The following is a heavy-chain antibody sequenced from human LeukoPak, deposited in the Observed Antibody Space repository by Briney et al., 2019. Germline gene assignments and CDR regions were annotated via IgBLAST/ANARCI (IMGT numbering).Heavy chain of an antibody. CDR1: GGSISSYY. CDR3: AKQRYGSGSPFDY. J-gene: IGHJ4*02. V-gene: IGHV4-59*01. D-gene: IGHD3-10*01. CDR2: IYYSGST. Sequence: SETLSLTCTVSGGSISSYYWSWIRQPPGKGLEWIGYIYYSGSTNYNPSLKSRVTISVDTSKNQFSLRLSSVTAADTAVYYCAKQRYGSGSPFDYWGQGTLVTVSS.